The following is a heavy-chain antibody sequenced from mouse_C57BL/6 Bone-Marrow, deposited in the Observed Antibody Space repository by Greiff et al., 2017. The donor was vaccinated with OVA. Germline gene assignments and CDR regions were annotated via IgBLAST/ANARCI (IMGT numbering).Heavy chain of an antibody. D-gene: IGHD2-5*01. CDR2: ISSGGSYT. CDR1: GFTFSSYG. V-gene: IGHV5-6*01. CDR3: ARLRDSNSVAY. Sequence: EVMLVESGGDLVKPGGSLKLSCATSGFTFSSYGMSWVRQTPDKRLEWVANISSGGSYTYYPDSVKGRFTISRDNAKKTLYLQTSSLKSEDTAMYYCARLRDSNSVAYWGQGTLVTVSA. J-gene: IGHJ3*01.